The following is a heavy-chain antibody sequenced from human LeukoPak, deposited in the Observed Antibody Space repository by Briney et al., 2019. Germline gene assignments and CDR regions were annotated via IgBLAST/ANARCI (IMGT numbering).Heavy chain of an antibody. CDR2: INPNSGGT. V-gene: IGHV1-2*02. CDR1: GYTFTGYF. D-gene: IGHD5-12*01. CDR3: AREHSGYDS. Sequence: EASVKDSCKASGYTFTGYFMHWVRQAPGQGLEWMGWINPNSGGTNYAQKFQGRVTMTRDTSTSTVYMELSSLRSEDTAVYYCAREHSGYDSWGQGTLLTVSS. J-gene: IGHJ5*02.